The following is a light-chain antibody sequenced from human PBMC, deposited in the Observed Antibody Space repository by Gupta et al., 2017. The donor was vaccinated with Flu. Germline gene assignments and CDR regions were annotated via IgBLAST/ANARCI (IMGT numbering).Light chain of an antibody. CDR1: DIGTKS. CDR2: DDR. V-gene: IGLV3-21*02. CDR3: HVSEASRDQRGVD. Sequence: SSVLTQPPSVSVAPGPTATITCGGNDIGTKSGHWYQQKSGQAPVLVVYDDRDRPSGIPERAAGSASAKTATMTISRVAAGEEADYYCHVSEASRDQRGVDFGGGTKLTVL. J-gene: IGLJ2*01.